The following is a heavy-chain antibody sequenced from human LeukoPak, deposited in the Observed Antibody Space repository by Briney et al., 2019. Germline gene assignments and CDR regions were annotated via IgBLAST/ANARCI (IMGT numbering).Heavy chain of an antibody. Sequence: PSETLSLTCSVSGGSVNSYYWSWIRQPAGKGLEWIGRFYTSGSTDYNPSLKSRLTMSVDTSKNQFSLNLSSVTAADTAVHYCARDSRDPSLWFGELLSPLDCWGQGTLVTVSS. CDR1: GGSVNSYY. J-gene: IGHJ4*02. V-gene: IGHV4-4*07. CDR2: FYTSGST. D-gene: IGHD3-10*01. CDR3: ARDSRDPSLWFGELLSPLDC.